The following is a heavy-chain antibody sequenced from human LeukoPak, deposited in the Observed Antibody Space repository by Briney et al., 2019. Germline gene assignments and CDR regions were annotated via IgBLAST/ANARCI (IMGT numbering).Heavy chain of an antibody. J-gene: IGHJ6*02. Sequence: SETLSLTCAVSGGSISSGGYSWSWIRQPPGKGLEWIGYIYYSGSTYYNPSLKSRVTISVDTSKNQFSLKLSSVTAADTAVYYCARGYYYDSSGYRGLPYYYYYGMDVWGQGTTVTVSS. D-gene: IGHD3-22*01. CDR1: GGSISSGGYS. CDR3: ARGYYYDSSGYRGLPYYYYYGMDV. CDR2: IYYSGST. V-gene: IGHV4-30-2*05.